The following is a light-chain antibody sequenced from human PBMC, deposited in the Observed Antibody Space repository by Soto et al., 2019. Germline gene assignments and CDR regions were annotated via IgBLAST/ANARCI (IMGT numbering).Light chain of an antibody. J-gene: IGKJ4*01. CDR1: QSVSRN. Sequence: EIVLTQSPATMSLSPGERATLSCRTSQSVSRNLAWYQQNPGQAPRLLIYDASQRATGIAARFSGSGSGTDFTLTISSLEPEDFALYYCQHRSNWPAFGGGTKVDIK. CDR2: DAS. V-gene: IGKV3-11*01. CDR3: QHRSNWPA.